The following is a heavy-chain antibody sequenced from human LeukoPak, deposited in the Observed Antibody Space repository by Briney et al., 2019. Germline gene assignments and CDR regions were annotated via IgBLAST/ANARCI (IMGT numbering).Heavy chain of an antibody. CDR2: ISGSTGYI. V-gene: IGHV3-21*01. CDR1: GFTFSSYS. J-gene: IGHJ6*02. Sequence: GGSLRLSCAASGFTFSSYSMTWVRQAPGRGLEWVSSISGSTGYIYYADSVKGRFTISRDNAKNSLYLQMNSLRAEDTAVYYCARSRRDNYYYYYGMDVWGQGTTVTVSS. CDR3: ARSRRDNYYYYYGMDV. D-gene: IGHD5-24*01.